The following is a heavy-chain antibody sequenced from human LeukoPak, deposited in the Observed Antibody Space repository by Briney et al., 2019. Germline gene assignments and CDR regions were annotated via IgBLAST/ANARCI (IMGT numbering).Heavy chain of an antibody. V-gene: IGHV4-59*12. Sequence: PSETLSLTCTVSGGSISSYYWSWIRQPPGKGLEWIGYIYYSGSTNYNPSLKSRVTISVDTSKNQFSLKLSSVTAADTAVYYCARTLGSDRDAGDYWGQGTLVTVSS. D-gene: IGHD5-24*01. J-gene: IGHJ4*02. CDR1: GGSISSYY. CDR3: ARTLGSDRDAGDY. CDR2: IYYSGST.